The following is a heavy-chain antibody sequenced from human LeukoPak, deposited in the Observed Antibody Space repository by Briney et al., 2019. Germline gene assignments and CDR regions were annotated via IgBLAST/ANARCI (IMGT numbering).Heavy chain of an antibody. V-gene: IGHV3-23*01. CDR1: GFTFSSYA. J-gene: IGHJ6*02. Sequence: GRCLRLSCAASGFTFSSYAMSWVRQAPGKGLEWVSAISGSGGGTYYADSVKGRFTISRDNSKNTLYLQMNSLRAEDTAVYYCAKASLYGSGAYYYYGMDVWGQGTTVTVSS. CDR2: ISGSGGGT. CDR3: AKASLYGSGAYYYYGMDV. D-gene: IGHD3-10*01.